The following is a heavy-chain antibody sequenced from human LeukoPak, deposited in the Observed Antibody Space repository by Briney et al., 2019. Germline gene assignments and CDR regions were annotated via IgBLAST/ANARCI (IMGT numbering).Heavy chain of an antibody. CDR3: AREDSRAAAGPFDY. V-gene: IGHV4-39*07. Sequence: SETLSLTCTVSGGSISSSSYYWGWIRQPPGKGLEWIGSIYYSGSTYYNPSLKSRVTISVDTSKNQFSLKLSSVTAADTAVYYCAREDSRAAAGPFDYWGQGTLVTVSS. J-gene: IGHJ4*02. CDR2: IYYSGST. D-gene: IGHD6-13*01. CDR1: GGSISSSSYY.